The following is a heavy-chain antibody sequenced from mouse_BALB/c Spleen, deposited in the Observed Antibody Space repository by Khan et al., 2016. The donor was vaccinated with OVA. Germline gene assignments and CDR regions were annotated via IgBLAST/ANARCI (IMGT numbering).Heavy chain of an antibody. CDR1: GFTFIDYG. Sequence: EVELVASGGGLVQPGGSRKLSCAASGFTFIDYGMAWVRQTPGKGPEWIAFISSVAYSIYYADTVTGRLTISRGNAKNTLYLEMSSLRSDDTAMYYWARGGFAYWGQGTLVTVAA. CDR3: ARGGFAY. J-gene: IGHJ3*01. CDR2: ISSVAYSI. V-gene: IGHV5-15*02.